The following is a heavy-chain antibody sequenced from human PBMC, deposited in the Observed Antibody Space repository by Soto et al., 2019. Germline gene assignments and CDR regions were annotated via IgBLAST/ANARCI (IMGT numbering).Heavy chain of an antibody. D-gene: IGHD6-19*01. CDR3: ARARIAVAGFDY. CDR2: INSDGSST. Sequence: LRLSCAASGFTFSSYWMHWVRQAPGKGLVWVSRINSDGSSTSYADSVKGRFTISRDNAKNTLYLQMNSLRAEDTAVYYCARARIAVAGFDYWGQGTLVTVSS. V-gene: IGHV3-74*01. CDR1: GFTFSSYW. J-gene: IGHJ4*02.